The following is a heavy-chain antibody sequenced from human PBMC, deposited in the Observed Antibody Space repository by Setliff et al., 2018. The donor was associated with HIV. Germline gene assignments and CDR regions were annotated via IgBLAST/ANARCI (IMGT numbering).Heavy chain of an antibody. D-gene: IGHD3-10*01. CDR1: GGSFNNYH. V-gene: IGHV4-4*07. CDR2: IYDSGAT. Sequence: PSETLSLTCTVSGGSFNNYHWSWIRKPAGKGLEWIGRIYDSGATNYKPSLKSRVTMSIDKSNNQFSLYLTSVTAADTAIYSCARDRHYYGSGSYGPWGQGILVTVSS. CDR3: ARDRHYYGSGSYGP. J-gene: IGHJ5*02.